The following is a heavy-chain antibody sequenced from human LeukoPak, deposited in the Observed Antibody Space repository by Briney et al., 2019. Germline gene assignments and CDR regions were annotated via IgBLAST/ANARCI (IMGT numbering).Heavy chain of an antibody. CDR3: ARISQTCSSTSCYTFDF. CDR2: IYYTGST. Sequence: SETLSLTCTVSGGSISSGSYYWSWIRQHPGKGLEWIGYIYYTGSTYYNPSLKSRVTISVDTSKNQFSLKLSSVTAADTAVYYCARISQTCSSTSCYTFDFWGQGTLVTVSS. D-gene: IGHD2-2*01. V-gene: IGHV4-31*03. J-gene: IGHJ4*02. CDR1: GGSISSGSYY.